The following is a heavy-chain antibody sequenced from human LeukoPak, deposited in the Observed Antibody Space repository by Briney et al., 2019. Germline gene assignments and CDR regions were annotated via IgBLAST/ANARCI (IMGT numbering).Heavy chain of an antibody. CDR1: GFTVSSNY. V-gene: IGHV3-53*01. CDR3: AREMYYYDSSGYYQESRYFDY. J-gene: IGHJ4*02. Sequence: GGSLRLSCAASGFTVSSNYMSWVRQAPGKGLEWVSVIYSGGSTYYADSVKGRFTISRDNSKNTLYLQMNSLRAEDTAVYYCAREMYYYDSSGYYQESRYFDYWGRGTLVTVSS. D-gene: IGHD3-22*01. CDR2: IYSGGST.